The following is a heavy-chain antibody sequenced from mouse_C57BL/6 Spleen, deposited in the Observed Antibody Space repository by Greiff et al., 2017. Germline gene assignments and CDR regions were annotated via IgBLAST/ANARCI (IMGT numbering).Heavy chain of an antibody. Sequence: EVQRVESGGGLVKPGGSLKLSCAASGFTFSDYGMHWVRQAPEKGLAWVAYISSGSSTIYYADTVKGRFTISRDNAKNTLFLQMTSLRSEDTAMYYCARGDYPWYFDVWGTGTTVTVSS. CDR2: ISSGSSTI. J-gene: IGHJ1*03. CDR1: GFTFSDYG. D-gene: IGHD2-4*01. V-gene: IGHV5-17*01. CDR3: ARGDYPWYFDV.